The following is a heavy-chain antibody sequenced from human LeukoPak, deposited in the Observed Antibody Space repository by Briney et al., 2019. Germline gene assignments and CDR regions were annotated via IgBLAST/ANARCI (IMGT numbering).Heavy chain of an antibody. CDR2: IDPSDSYT. V-gene: IGHV5-10-1*01. CDR3: ARTTGYYNGYYYYGMDV. J-gene: IGHJ6*04. D-gene: IGHD3-9*01. CDR1: GYSFTSYW. Sequence: GESLKISCKGSGYSFTSYWISWVRQMPGKGLEWMGRIDPSDSYTNYSPSFQGHVTISADKSISTAYLQWSSLKASDTAMYYCARTTGYYNGYYYYGMDVWGKGTTVTVSS.